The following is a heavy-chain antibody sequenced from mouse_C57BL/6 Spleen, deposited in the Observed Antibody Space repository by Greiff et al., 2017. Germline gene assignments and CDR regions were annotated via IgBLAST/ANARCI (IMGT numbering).Heavy chain of an antibody. V-gene: IGHV3-6*01. CDR1: GYSITSGYY. Sequence: DVQLQESGPGLVKPSQSLSLTCSVTGYSITSGYYWNWIRQFPGNKLEWMGYISYDGSNNYNPSLKNRISITRDTSKNQFFLKLNSVTTEDTATYYCARVSNYGDYWGQGTTLTVSS. D-gene: IGHD2-5*01. J-gene: IGHJ2*01. CDR2: ISYDGSN. CDR3: ARVSNYGDY.